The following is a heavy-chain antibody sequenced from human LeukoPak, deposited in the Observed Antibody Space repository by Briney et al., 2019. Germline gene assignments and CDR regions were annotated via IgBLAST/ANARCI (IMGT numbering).Heavy chain of an antibody. CDR1: GDSVSSNSAA. CDR2: TYYRSKWYN. V-gene: IGHV6-1*01. CDR3: ARDQYYYDSSGYPFDP. Sequence: SQTLSLTCAISGDSVSSNSAAWNWIRQSPSRGLEWLGRTYYRSKWYNDDAVSVKSRMTINPDTSKNQFSLQLNSVTPEDTAVYYCARDQYYYDSSGYPFDPWGQGTLVTVSS. D-gene: IGHD3-22*01. J-gene: IGHJ5*02.